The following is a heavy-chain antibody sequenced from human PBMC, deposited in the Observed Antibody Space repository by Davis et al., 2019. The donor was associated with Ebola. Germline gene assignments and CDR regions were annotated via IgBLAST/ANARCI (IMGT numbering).Heavy chain of an antibody. CDR2: ISSSGNTI. Sequence: PGGFLRLSCAASGFTFSDYYMNWIRQAPGKGLEWVSYISSSGNTIFYADSVRGRFTVSRDNVQNSLHLQMNNLGAEDTAVYYCAKDHRTWQLDHYYGMDVWGQGTTVTVSS. D-gene: IGHD3/OR15-3a*01. CDR1: GFTFSDYY. J-gene: IGHJ6*02. V-gene: IGHV3-11*04. CDR3: AKDHRTWQLDHYYGMDV.